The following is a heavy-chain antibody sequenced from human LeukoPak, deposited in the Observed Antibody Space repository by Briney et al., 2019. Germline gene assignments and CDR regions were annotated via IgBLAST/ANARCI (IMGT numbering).Heavy chain of an antibody. Sequence: SETLSLTCAVYGGSFSDYWWTWIRQSPGKGLEWIGEVNHSGRTNYDRSLKSRVTISVDTSKNQFSLKLSSVTAADTAVYYCAGHYGDYAWFDPWGQGTLVTVSS. D-gene: IGHD4-17*01. CDR3: AGHYGDYAWFDP. CDR1: GGSFSDYW. J-gene: IGHJ5*02. CDR2: VNHSGRT. V-gene: IGHV4-34*01.